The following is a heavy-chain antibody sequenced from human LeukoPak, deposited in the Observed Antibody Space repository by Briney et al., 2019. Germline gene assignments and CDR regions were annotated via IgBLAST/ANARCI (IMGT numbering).Heavy chain of an antibody. D-gene: IGHD1-1*01. J-gene: IGHJ6*03. CDR1: GGTFSSYA. CDR3: ARGQVLDRDYYYMDV. Sequence: GASVKVSCKASGGTFSSYAISWVRQAPGQGLEWMGGIIPIFGTANYAQKFQGRVTITTDESTSTAYMELSSLRSEDTAVYYCARGQVLDRDYYYMDVWGKGTTVTVSS. V-gene: IGHV1-69*05. CDR2: IIPIFGTA.